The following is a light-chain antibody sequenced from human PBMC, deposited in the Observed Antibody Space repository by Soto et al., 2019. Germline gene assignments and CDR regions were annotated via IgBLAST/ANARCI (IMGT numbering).Light chain of an antibody. CDR1: SSDVGGYNY. Sequence: SALTQPASVSGSPGQSITISCTGTSSDVGGYNYVSWYQQHPGKAPKLMIYEVSNRPSGVSNRFSGSKSGNTASLTISGLQAEDEADYYCSSYTSSSTPYVFGTVTKLTVL. J-gene: IGLJ1*01. V-gene: IGLV2-14*01. CDR2: EVS. CDR3: SSYTSSSTPYV.